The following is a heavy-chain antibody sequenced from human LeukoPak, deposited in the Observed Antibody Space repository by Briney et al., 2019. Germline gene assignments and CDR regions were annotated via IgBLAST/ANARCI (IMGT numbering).Heavy chain of an antibody. D-gene: IGHD5-24*01. Sequence: GRSLRLSCAASGFTFSSYAMHWVRQAPGKGLEWVAVISYDGSNKYYADSVKGRSTISRDNSKNTLYLQMNSLRAEDTAVYYCARDRSGLATTFYYYYYGMDVWGQGTTVTVSS. CDR1: GFTFSSYA. J-gene: IGHJ6*02. CDR3: ARDRSGLATTFYYYYYGMDV. V-gene: IGHV3-30-3*01. CDR2: ISYDGSNK.